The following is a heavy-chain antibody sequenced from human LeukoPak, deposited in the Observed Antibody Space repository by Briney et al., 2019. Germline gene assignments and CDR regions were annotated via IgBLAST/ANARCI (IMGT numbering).Heavy chain of an antibody. D-gene: IGHD4-11*01. J-gene: IGHJ4*02. CDR3: ASCRNYGYFDY. CDR2: IYSGGST. V-gene: IGHV3-53*01. Sequence: PGGSLRLSCAASGFTVSSNYMSWVRQAPGKGLEWVSVIYSGGSTYYADSVKGRFTISRDNSKNTLYLQMNSLRAEDTAVYYCASCRNYGYFDYWGQGTLVTVSS. CDR1: GFTVSSNY.